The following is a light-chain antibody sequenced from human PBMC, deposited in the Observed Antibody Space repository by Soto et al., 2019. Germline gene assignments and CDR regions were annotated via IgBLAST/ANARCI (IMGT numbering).Light chain of an antibody. CDR1: QDISSY. Sequence: DIQMTQSPSSLSASVGDRVTITCQASQDISSYLNWYQQKPCKAPRLVISVASSLETGVPSRFSGSGSGTDFIFTISSLQPEDIATYYCQQYDDLPLTFGGGTKVDIK. CDR3: QQYDDLPLT. CDR2: VAS. J-gene: IGKJ4*01. V-gene: IGKV1-33*01.